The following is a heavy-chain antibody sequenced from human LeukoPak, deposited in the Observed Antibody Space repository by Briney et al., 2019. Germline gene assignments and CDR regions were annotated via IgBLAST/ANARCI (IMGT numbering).Heavy chain of an antibody. CDR3: ARKGPYSCSYLPTLYP. J-gene: IGHJ5*02. CDR1: GGFISSRNW. Sequence: PSESLSLIYAVSGGFISSRNWWSWVRQPPGKGLEWIGEIYHRGSTKYNPSLKSRLTISVDKSKNQFSLKLSSVTTADTAVNYGARKGPYSCSYLPTLYPWGQGALVSV. D-gene: IGHD6-13*01. CDR2: IYHRGST. V-gene: IGHV4-4*02.